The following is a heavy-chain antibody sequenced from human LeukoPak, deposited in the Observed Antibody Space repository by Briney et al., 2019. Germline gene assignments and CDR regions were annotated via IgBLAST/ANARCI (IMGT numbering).Heavy chain of an antibody. V-gene: IGHV2-70*04. Sequence: SGPALVKPPQTRTLTCTFSGFSLRPSGMRVNWIRQPPGKALEWLARIDWDDDKFYSTSLKTRLTISKDTSKNQVVLTMTNMDPVDTATYYCARIYGDYVIDYWGQGTLVTVSS. CDR1: GFSLRPSGMR. CDR3: ARIYGDYVIDY. D-gene: IGHD4-17*01. CDR2: IDWDDDK. J-gene: IGHJ4*02.